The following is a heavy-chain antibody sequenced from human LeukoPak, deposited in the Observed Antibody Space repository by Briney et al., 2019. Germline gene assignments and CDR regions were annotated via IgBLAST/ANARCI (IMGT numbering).Heavy chain of an antibody. CDR3: ATANYDGSVCYPDSFDI. CDR2: INPNSAGT. J-gene: IGHJ3*02. V-gene: IGHV1-2*02. Sequence: GASVTVSFTASVYTFTVYYMHWVRQAPGQEGEGMGWINPNSAGTNYPQKFYGRVTLTRDTYITTTYMDLSRLRSDDTAVYYCATANYDGSVCYPDSFDIWGQGTMVTVSS. D-gene: IGHD3-22*01. CDR1: VYTFTVYY.